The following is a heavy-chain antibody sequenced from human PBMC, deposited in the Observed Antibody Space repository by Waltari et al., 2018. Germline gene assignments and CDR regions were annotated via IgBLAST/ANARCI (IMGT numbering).Heavy chain of an antibody. J-gene: IGHJ4*02. CDR3: ARVVFTADYYFDY. V-gene: IGHV4-4*02. CDR1: GAPISSDPW. Sequence: QVQLKESGPGRLSPSGTRSLPAGAPGAPISSDPWWAGVRQSPGKGLEWIGEIYHTGPTNYNPSLKSRLTMLVDKSANQFSLQLTSVTAADTGVYYCARVVFTADYYFDYWGQGTPVTVSS. D-gene: IGHD2-21*02. CDR2: IYHTGPT.